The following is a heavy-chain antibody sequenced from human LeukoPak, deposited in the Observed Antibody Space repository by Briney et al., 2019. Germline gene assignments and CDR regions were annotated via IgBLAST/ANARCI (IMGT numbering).Heavy chain of an antibody. Sequence: PSETLSLTCAVYGGSFSGYYWSWIRQPPGKGLEWIGEINHSGSTNYNPSLKSRVTISVDTSKNQFSLKLSSVTAADTAVYYCARRPQSWILSGDYWGQGTLVTVSS. CDR2: INHSGST. CDR1: GGSFSGYY. V-gene: IGHV4-34*01. CDR3: ARRPQSWILSGDY. J-gene: IGHJ4*02. D-gene: IGHD2-2*03.